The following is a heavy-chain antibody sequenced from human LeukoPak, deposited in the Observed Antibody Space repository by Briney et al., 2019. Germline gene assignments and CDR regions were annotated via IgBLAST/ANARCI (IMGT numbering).Heavy chain of an antibody. D-gene: IGHD6-19*01. CDR3: AKGKYSSGGVPDY. CDR1: EFTFSSHA. CDR2: ISGGGEST. Sequence: PGGSLRLSCVASEFTFSSHAMNWVRQAPGKGLEWVSSISGGGESTYYADSVKGRFTVSRDNSKNTSYLQINSLRGEDTAVYYCAKGKYSSGGVPDYWGQGTLVTVSS. J-gene: IGHJ4*02. V-gene: IGHV3-23*01.